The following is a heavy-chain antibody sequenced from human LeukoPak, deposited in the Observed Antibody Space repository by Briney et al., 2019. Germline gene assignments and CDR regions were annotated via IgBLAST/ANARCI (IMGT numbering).Heavy chain of an antibody. J-gene: IGHJ3*02. CDR1: GGSINSYY. CDR2: IYTSGST. V-gene: IGHV4-4*07. D-gene: IGHD5/OR15-5a*01. Sequence: PSETLSLSCTVSGGSINSYYWSWIRQPAGKGLEWIGRIYTSGSTNYNPSLKSRVTMSVDTSKNQFSLKLSSVTAADTAVYYCARDIVSTLSGVDAFEIWGQGTMVSVSS. CDR3: ARDIVSTLSGVDAFEI.